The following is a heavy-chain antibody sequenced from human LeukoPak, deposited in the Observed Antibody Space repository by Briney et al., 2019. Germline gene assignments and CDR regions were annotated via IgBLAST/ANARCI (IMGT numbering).Heavy chain of an antibody. V-gene: IGHV3-30*18. CDR1: GFTFSSYG. CDR2: ISYDGSNK. Sequence: GGSLRLSCAASGFTFSSYGMHWVRQAPGKGLEWVAVISYDGSNKYYADSVKGRFTISRDNSKNTLYLQMNSLRAEDTAVYYCAKEGRGATSFDYWGQGTLVTVSS. D-gene: IGHD1-26*01. J-gene: IGHJ4*02. CDR3: AKEGRGATSFDY.